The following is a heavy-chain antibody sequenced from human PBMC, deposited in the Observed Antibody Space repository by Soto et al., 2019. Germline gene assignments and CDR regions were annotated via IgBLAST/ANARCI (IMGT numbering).Heavy chain of an antibody. CDR2: IYSGGST. Sequence: EVQLVESGGGLVQPGGSLRLSCAASGFTVSSNYMSWVRQAPGKGLEWVSVIYSGGSTYYADSVKGRFTISRDNSKNTLYLQMNSLRAEDTAVYYCARDSPAEVATIRPCYWGQGTLVIVSS. V-gene: IGHV3-66*01. CDR1: GFTVSSNY. D-gene: IGHD5-12*01. CDR3: ARDSPAEVATIRPCY. J-gene: IGHJ4*02.